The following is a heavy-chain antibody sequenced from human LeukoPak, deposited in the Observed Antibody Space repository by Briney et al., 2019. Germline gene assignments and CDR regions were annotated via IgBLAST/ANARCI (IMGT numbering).Heavy chain of an antibody. Sequence: PGGSLRLSCAASGFTFSSYSMNWVRQAPGKGLEWVSSISSSSSYIYYADSVKGRFTISRDNAKNSLYLQMNSLRAEDTAVYYCARELVVVPAATQPGAFDIWGQGTMVTVSS. J-gene: IGHJ3*02. V-gene: IGHV3-21*01. CDR2: ISSSSSYI. D-gene: IGHD2-2*01. CDR3: ARELVVVPAATQPGAFDI. CDR1: GFTFSSYS.